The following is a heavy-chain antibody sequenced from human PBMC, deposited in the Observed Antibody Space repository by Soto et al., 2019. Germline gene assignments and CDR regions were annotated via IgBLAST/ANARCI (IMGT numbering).Heavy chain of an antibody. J-gene: IGHJ6*02. D-gene: IGHD2-21*02. Sequence: ASVKVSCKASGGTFSSYAISWVRQAPGQGLEWMGGIIPIFGTANYAQKFQSRVTITADESTSTAYMELSSLRSEDTAVYYCARGIVVVTAIRPFYYGMDVWGQGTTVTVSS. V-gene: IGHV1-69*13. CDR1: GGTFSSYA. CDR2: IIPIFGTA. CDR3: ARGIVVVTAIRPFYYGMDV.